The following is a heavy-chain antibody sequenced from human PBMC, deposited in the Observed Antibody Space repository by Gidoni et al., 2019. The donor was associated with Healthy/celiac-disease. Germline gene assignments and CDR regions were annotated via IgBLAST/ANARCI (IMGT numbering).Heavy chain of an antibody. CDR3: ARDWDYSSSPGRDY. J-gene: IGHJ4*02. D-gene: IGHD6-6*01. CDR2: ISSSSSYI. CDR1: GFTFSSYS. Sequence: EVQLVESGGGLVKPGGYLKLSCAASGFTFSSYSMNWVRQAPGKGLEWVSSISSSSSYIYYADSVKGRFTISRDNAKNSLYLQMNSLRAEDTAVYYCARDWDYSSSPGRDYWGQGTLVTVSS. V-gene: IGHV3-21*01.